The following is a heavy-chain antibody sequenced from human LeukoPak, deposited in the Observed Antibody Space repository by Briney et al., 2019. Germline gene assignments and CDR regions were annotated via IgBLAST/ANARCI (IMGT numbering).Heavy chain of an antibody. CDR2: MNAGNGNT. CDR3: ARGRGTSGSNRDFYYYYYMDV. J-gene: IGHJ6*03. D-gene: IGHD2-15*01. V-gene: IGHV1-3*01. CDR1: GYIFTDYA. Sequence: ASVKVSCKASGYIFTDYAIHWLRQAPGQRPEWMGWMNAGNGNTKYSQKFQGRIILIRDTSAATAYMELSSLRHDDLAVYYCARGRGTSGSNRDFYYYYYMDVWGKGTTVTVSS.